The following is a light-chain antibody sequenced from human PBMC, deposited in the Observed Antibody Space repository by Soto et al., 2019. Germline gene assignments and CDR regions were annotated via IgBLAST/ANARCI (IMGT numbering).Light chain of an antibody. Sequence: DIQMTQSPSSLSASVGDRVTITCRASQYVSYYLSWYQQKPGKAPNLLISAASNLQSGVPSRFSGSGYGTDFTLIISNLQPEDFATYYCQQSYSTLRSFGQGTRLEIK. CDR3: QQSYSTLRS. J-gene: IGKJ5*01. CDR1: QYVSYY. V-gene: IGKV1-39*01. CDR2: AAS.